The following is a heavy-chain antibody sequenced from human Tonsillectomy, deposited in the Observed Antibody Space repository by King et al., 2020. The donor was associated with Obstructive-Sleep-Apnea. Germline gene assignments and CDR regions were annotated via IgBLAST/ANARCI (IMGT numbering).Heavy chain of an antibody. Sequence: QLQESGPGLVKPSETLSLTCTVSGGSITNYFWSWIRQPPGKGLEWIGYIYDSGTTNYNPSLKSRVTISVDTSSNHFSQRLNSVTAADTAVYYCARQGFGGYAAAFDYWGQGTLVTVSS. CDR1: GGSITNYF. V-gene: IGHV4-59*08. CDR3: ARQGFGGYAAAFDY. J-gene: IGHJ4*02. CDR2: IYDSGTT. D-gene: IGHD5-12*01.